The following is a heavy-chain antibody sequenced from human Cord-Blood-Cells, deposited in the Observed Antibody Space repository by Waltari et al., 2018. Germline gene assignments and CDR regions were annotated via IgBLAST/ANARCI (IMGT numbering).Heavy chain of an antibody. V-gene: IGHV3-7*01. Sequence: EVQLVESGGGLVQPGGSLRLSCAASGFTFSSYWMSCVRQAPGKGLEWVANIKQDGSEKYYVDSVKGRFTISRDNAKNSLYLQMNSLRAEDTAVYYCARVDYDFWSGYSPLDYWGQGTLVTVSS. CDR1: GFTFSSYW. J-gene: IGHJ4*02. CDR3: ARVDYDFWSGYSPLDY. CDR2: IKQDGSEK. D-gene: IGHD3-3*01.